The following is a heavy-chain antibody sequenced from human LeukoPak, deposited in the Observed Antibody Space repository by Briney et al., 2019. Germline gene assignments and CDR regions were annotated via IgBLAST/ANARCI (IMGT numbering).Heavy chain of an antibody. D-gene: IGHD3-3*01. Sequence: GGSLRLSCAASGFTFSDYYMSWIRQAPGKGLEWVSSISSSSSYIYYADSVKGRFTISRDNAKNSLYLQMNSLRAEDTAVYYCARDPSSYYDFWSGYTGSEERWFDPWGQGTLVTVSS. V-gene: IGHV3-11*06. CDR2: ISSSSSYI. CDR3: ARDPSSYYDFWSGYTGSEERWFDP. J-gene: IGHJ5*02. CDR1: GFTFSDYY.